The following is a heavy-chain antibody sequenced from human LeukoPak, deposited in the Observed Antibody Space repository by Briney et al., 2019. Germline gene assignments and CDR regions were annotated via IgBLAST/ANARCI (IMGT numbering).Heavy chain of an antibody. J-gene: IGHJ4*02. V-gene: IGHV3-NL1*01. D-gene: IGHD2/OR15-2a*01. CDR3: ARQGEGTTDY. CDR2: ISSSGSDT. CDR1: GFTFSSYG. Sequence: PGGSLRLSCAASGFTFSSYGMHWVRQAPGKGLEWVSIISSSGSDTYYADSVKGRFTIARDNPQNTLYLQMNILRAGDTAIYYCARQGEGTTDYWGQGTLVTVSS.